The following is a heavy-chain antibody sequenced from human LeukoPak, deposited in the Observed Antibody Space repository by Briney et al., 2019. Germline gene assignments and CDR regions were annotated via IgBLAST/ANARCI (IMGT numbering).Heavy chain of an antibody. CDR2: VYYNGSP. J-gene: IGHJ4*02. V-gene: IGHV4-59*08. CDR3: ARASGYDGLLNFDY. CDR1: GGSISDHS. Sequence: SETLSLTCTVSGGSISDHSWSWIRQPPGGGREGVVYVYYNGSPNNNPSLKSRVTISVDTSKNQFSLKLTSVTAADTAVYYCARASGYDGLLNFDYWGQGILVTVSS. D-gene: IGHD5-12*01.